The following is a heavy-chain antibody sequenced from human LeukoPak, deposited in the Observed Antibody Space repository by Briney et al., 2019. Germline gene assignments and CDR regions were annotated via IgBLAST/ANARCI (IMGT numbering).Heavy chain of an antibody. CDR3: ARGPPRAAAGTKENFDY. J-gene: IGHJ4*02. V-gene: IGHV4-38-2*01. D-gene: IGHD6-13*01. CDR2: IYHSGST. Sequence: SETLSLTCAVSGYSISSGYYWGWIRQPPGKGLEWIGSIYHSGSTYYNPSVKSRVTISVDTSKNQFSLKLSSVTATDTAVYYCARGPPRAAAGTKENFDYWGQGTLVTVSS. CDR1: GYSISSGYY.